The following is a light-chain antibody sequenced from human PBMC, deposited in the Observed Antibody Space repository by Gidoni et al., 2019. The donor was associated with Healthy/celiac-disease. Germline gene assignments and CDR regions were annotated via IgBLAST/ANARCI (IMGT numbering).Light chain of an antibody. CDR1: QGISSY. J-gene: IGKJ3*01. Sequence: DIQLTQSPSFLSASVGDRVTITCRARQGISSYLAWYQQKPGKAPKLLIYAASTLQGGVPARFSGSGSGTEFTRTVSSMQPEDLATYSCQQLSSSPLTFGPGTKVDIK. CDR3: QQLSSSPLT. CDR2: AAS. V-gene: IGKV1-9*01.